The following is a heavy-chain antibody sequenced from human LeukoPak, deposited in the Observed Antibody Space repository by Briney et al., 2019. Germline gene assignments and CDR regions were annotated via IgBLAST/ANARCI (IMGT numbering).Heavy chain of an antibody. V-gene: IGHV4-61*01. J-gene: IGHJ4*02. Sequence: PSETLSLTCTVSGGSISSSSYYWSWIRQPPGKGLEWIGYIYYSGSTNYNPSLKSRVTISVDTSKNQFSLKLSSVTAADTAVYYCARVGGGDFWSGYSLGYWGQGTLVTVSS. CDR3: ARVGGGDFWSGYSLGY. CDR2: IYYSGST. CDR1: GGSISSSSYY. D-gene: IGHD3-3*01.